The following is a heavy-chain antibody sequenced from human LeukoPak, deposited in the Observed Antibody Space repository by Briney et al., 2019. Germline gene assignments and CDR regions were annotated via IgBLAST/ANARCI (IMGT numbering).Heavy chain of an antibody. J-gene: IGHJ3*02. D-gene: IGHD6-13*01. CDR3: ASSSWYAFDI. CDR2: AYYTGST. V-gene: IGHV4-59*01. CDR1: GVSISSYY. Sequence: PSETLSLTCTVSGVSISSYYWNWIRQPPGKGLEWIGYAYYTGSTNCNPSLKSRVTISVDTSKNQFSLKLSSVTAADTAVYYCASSSWYAFDIWGQGTMVTVSS.